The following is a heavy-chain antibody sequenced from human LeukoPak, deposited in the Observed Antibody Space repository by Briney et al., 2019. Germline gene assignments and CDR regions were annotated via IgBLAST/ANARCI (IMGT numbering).Heavy chain of an antibody. CDR1: GFSFSNYA. CDR2: ISGNGGSL. D-gene: IGHD3-22*01. CDR3: AKRDAYDSSGFSPLFDH. J-gene: IGHJ4*02. Sequence: GSLRLSCAASGFSFSNYAMSWVRQAPGKGLEWVSAISGNGGSLYYADSMKGRFTISRDNSKSELYLQVNSLTAEDTAVYYCAKRDAYDSSGFSPLFDHWGQGTLVTVSS. V-gene: IGHV3-23*01.